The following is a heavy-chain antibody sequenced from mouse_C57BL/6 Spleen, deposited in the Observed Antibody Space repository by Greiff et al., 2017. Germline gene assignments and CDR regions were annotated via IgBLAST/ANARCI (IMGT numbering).Heavy chain of an antibody. CDR2: IDPENGDT. D-gene: IGHD2-1*01. V-gene: IGHV14-4*01. Sequence: VQLQQSGAELVRPGASVKLSCTASGFNITDDYMHWVKQRPEQGLEWIGWIDPENGDTEYASKFQGKATITADTSSNTAYLQLSSLTSEDTAVYYCTYLPSWFAYWGQGTLVTVSA. CDR3: TYLPSWFAY. CDR1: GFNITDDY. J-gene: IGHJ3*01.